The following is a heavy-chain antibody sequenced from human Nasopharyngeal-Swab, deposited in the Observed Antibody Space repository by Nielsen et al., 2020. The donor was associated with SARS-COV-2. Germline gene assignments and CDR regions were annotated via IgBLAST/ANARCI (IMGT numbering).Heavy chain of an antibody. J-gene: IGHJ5*02. V-gene: IGHV1-69*06. Sequence: SVKVSCKASGGTFSSSAITWVRQAPGQGLEWMGGIIPMIGTADYAQKFQGRVTITADRSTSTAYMEMNSLRSEDTAVYYCARAHPRSCTDGVCFRSQVYNWFDPWGQGTLVTSPQ. CDR1: GGTFSSSA. CDR3: ARAHPRSCTDGVCFRSQVYNWFDP. D-gene: IGHD2-8*01. CDR2: IIPMIGTA.